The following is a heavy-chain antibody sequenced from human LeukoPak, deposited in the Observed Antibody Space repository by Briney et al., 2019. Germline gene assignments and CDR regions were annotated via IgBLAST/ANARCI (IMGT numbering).Heavy chain of an antibody. D-gene: IGHD6-13*01. CDR1: GGSFSGYY. CDR2: INHSGST. V-gene: IGHV4-34*01. Sequence: KPSETLSLTCAVYGGSFSGYYWSWIRQPPGKGLEWVGEINHSGSTNYNPSLKSRVTISVDTSKNQFSLKLSSVTAADTAVYYCARGLGSWKYWGQGTLVTVSS. J-gene: IGHJ4*02. CDR3: ARGLGSWKY.